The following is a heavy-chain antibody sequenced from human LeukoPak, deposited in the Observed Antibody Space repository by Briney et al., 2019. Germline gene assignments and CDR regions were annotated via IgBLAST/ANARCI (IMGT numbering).Heavy chain of an antibody. V-gene: IGHV3-48*03. CDR1: GFTFSSYE. J-gene: IGHJ6*04. Sequence: PGGSLRLSCAASGFTFSSYEMNWVRQAPGKGLEWVSYISSSGRTIYYADSVKGRFTISRDNAKNSLYLQMNSLRAEDTAVYYCARESQYGMDVWGKGTTVTVSS. CDR3: ARESQYGMDV. CDR2: ISSSGRTI.